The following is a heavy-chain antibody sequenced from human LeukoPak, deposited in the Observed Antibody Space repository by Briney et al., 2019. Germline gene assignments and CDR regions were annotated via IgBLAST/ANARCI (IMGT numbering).Heavy chain of an antibody. CDR1: GFTFSSYG. J-gene: IGHJ3*02. D-gene: IGHD6-13*01. Sequence: SGGSLRLSCAASGFTFSSYGMHWVRQAPGKGLEWVAFIRYDGSNKYYADSVKGRFTISRDNSKNTLYLQMNSLRAEDTAVYYCAKDLPDPGMGAFDIWGQGTMVTVSS. V-gene: IGHV3-30*02. CDR3: AKDLPDPGMGAFDI. CDR2: IRYDGSNK.